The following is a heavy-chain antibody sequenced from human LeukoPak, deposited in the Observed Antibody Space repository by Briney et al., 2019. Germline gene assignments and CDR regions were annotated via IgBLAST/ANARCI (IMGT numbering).Heavy chain of an antibody. CDR3: ARDQPLVPYYDFWSGYYYFDY. Sequence: TGGSLRLSCAASGSTFSSYSMNWVRQAPGKGLEWVSSISSSSSYIYYADSVKGRFTISRDNAKNSLYLQMSSLRAEDTAVYYCARDQPLVPYYDFWSGYYYFDYWGQGTLVTVSS. J-gene: IGHJ4*02. D-gene: IGHD3-3*01. CDR2: ISSSSSYI. V-gene: IGHV3-21*01. CDR1: GSTFSSYS.